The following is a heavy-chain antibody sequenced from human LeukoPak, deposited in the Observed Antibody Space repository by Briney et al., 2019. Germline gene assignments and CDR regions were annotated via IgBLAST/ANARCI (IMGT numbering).Heavy chain of an antibody. J-gene: IGHJ2*01. CDR3: ARVGSGYYSYWYFDL. Sequence: SVKVSCKASGGTFSSYAISWVRQAPGQGLEWMEGIIPIFGTANYAQKFQGRVTITADESTSTAYMELSSLRSEDTAVYYCARVGSGYYSYWYFDLWGRGTLVTVSS. V-gene: IGHV1-69*13. D-gene: IGHD3-22*01. CDR1: GGTFSSYA. CDR2: IIPIFGTA.